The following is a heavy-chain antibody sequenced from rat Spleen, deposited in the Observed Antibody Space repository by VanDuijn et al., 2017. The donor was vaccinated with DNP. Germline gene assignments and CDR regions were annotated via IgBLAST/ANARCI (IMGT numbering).Heavy chain of an antibody. CDR3: ATHEDGSYWYFDF. CDR2: ISYEGSST. Sequence: EVQLVESGGGLVQPGRSLKLSCAASGFTFSDYYMAWVRQAPKKGLEWVASISYEGSSTYYGDSVKGRFTISRDNAKSTLYLQMDSLRSEDTATYYCATHEDGSYWYFDFWGPGTMVTVSS. J-gene: IGHJ1*01. D-gene: IGHD1-12*02. V-gene: IGHV5-22*01. CDR1: GFTFSDYY.